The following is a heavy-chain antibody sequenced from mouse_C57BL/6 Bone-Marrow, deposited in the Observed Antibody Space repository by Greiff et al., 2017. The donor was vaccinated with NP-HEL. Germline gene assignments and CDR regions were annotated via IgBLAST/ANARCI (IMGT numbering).Heavy chain of an antibody. CDR1: GFTFSDFY. CDR3: ARDPFYGPFAY. J-gene: IGHJ3*01. V-gene: IGHV7-1*01. Sequence: EVQVVESGGGLVQSGRSLRLSCATSGFTFSDFYMEWVRQAPGKGLEWIAASRNKANDYTTEYSASVKGRFIVSRDTSQSILYLQMNALRAEDTAIYYCARDPFYGPFAYWGQGTLVTVSA. CDR2: SRNKANDYTT. D-gene: IGHD2-10*01.